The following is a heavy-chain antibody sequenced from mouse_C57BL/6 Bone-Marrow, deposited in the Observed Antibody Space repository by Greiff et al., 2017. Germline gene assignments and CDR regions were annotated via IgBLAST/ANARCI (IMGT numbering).Heavy chain of an antibody. CDR3: TNGGYYLFAY. J-gene: IGHJ3*01. CDR1: GFNIKDDY. V-gene: IGHV14-4*01. CDR2: IDPENGDT. D-gene: IGHD2-3*01. Sequence: VQLQQSGAELVRPGASVKLSCTASGFNIKDDYMHWVKQRPEQGLEWIGWIDPENGDTEYASKFQGKATITADTSSNTAYLQLSSLTSEDSAVYYCTNGGYYLFAYWGQGTLVTVSA.